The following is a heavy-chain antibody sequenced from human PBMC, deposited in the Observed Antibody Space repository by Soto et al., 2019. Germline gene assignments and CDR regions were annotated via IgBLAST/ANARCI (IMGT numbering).Heavy chain of an antibody. CDR3: ATDRSSSWPPFFDY. J-gene: IGHJ4*02. CDR1: GYTFINHG. V-gene: IGHV1-69*06. Sequence: SVKVSCKSSGYTFINHGLSWVRQAPGQGLEWMGGFIPLFGTAKNAQKFQGRVTITADKSTSTGYMELSSLRSEDTAVYYCATDRSSSWPPFFDYSGKGTLVTDSS. CDR2: FIPLFGTA. D-gene: IGHD6-13*01.